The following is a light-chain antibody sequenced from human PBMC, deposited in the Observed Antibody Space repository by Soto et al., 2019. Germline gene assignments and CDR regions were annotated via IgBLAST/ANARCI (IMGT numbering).Light chain of an antibody. CDR2: EGI. CDR1: SSTVGGFNV. Sequence: QSALTQPASVSGSPGQSITISCTGTSSTVGGFNVVSWYQQHPGKAPKVIIYEGIKRPSGVSNRFSGSKSGYTASLTISGLQAEDEAYYYCSSYTADSTLIFGGGTKLTVL. CDR3: SSYTADSTLI. V-gene: IGLV2-14*02. J-gene: IGLJ2*01.